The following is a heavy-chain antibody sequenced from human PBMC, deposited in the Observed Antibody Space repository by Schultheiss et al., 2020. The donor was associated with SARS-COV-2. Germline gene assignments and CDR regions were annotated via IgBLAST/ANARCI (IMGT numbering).Heavy chain of an antibody. CDR2: INHSGST. J-gene: IGHJ5*02. D-gene: IGHD6-13*01. CDR3: ARVKQQLYVWFDP. CDR1: GGSVSSGTYY. V-gene: IGHV4-39*07. Sequence: SQTLSLTCTVSGGSVSSGTYYWAWIRQSPGKGLEWIGEINHSGSTNYNPSLKSRVTISVDTSKNQFSLKLSSVTAADTAVYYCARVKQQLYVWFDPWGQGTLVTVS.